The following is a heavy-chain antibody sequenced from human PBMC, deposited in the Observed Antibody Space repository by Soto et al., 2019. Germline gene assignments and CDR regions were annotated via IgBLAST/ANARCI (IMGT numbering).Heavy chain of an antibody. D-gene: IGHD3-10*01. CDR3: ARSVRGVVNTGIDY. CDR1: GFTFSTYA. CDR2: ISFDGSSE. Sequence: GSLRLSCTASGFTFSTYAMYWVRQAPGKGLEWVALISFDGSSEYYADSVKGRFTISRDNSKDTLYLQMNSLRAEDTAVFYCARSVRGVVNTGIDYWGQGTLVTVSS. J-gene: IGHJ4*02. V-gene: IGHV3-30*04.